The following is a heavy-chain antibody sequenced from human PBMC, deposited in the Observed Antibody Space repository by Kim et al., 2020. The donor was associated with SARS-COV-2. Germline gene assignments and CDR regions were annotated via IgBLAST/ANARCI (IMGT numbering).Heavy chain of an antibody. CDR1: GGSISSSSYY. CDR2: IYYSGIT. V-gene: IGHV4-39*01. CDR3: ARLQLGCITLFGLVEKGNWVDP. D-gene: IGHD3-3*01. J-gene: IGHJ5*02. Sequence: SETLSLTCTVSGGSISSSSYYWVWIRPPPGQGLEWIGSIYYSGITYYNPSLKSRVTISVDTSNNQFSLKLSSVTAADTAVYYCARLQLGCITLFGLVEKGNWVDPWGQGTLVSVSS.